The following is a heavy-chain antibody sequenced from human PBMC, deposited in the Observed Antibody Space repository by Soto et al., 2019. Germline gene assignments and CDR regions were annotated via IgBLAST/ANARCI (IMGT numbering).Heavy chain of an antibody. J-gene: IGHJ5*02. CDR1: CGSISSYY. CDR2: IYYSGST. CDR3: ARELKAYSSYNWFDP. V-gene: IGHV4-59*01. D-gene: IGHD6-6*01. Sequence: SETLSLTCTVSCGSISSYYWSWIRQPPGKGLEWIGYIYYSGSTNYNPSLKSRVTISVDTSKNQFSLKLSSVTAADTAVYYCARELKAYSSYNWFDPWGQGTLVTVSS.